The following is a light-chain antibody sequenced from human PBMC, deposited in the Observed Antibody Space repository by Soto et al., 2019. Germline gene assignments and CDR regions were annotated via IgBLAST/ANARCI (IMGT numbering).Light chain of an antibody. CDR1: QDISDY. J-gene: IGKJ4*01. V-gene: IGKV1-9*01. CDR3: QQLNSYPLT. Sequence: DIQLTQSPSFLSASVGDRVTITCRASQDISDYLAWYQQRPGKAPKLLIYAASTLQSVVPSRFSGSGSGTEFTLTSSSLQPEDFATYSCQQLNSYPLTFGGGTKVEIK. CDR2: AAS.